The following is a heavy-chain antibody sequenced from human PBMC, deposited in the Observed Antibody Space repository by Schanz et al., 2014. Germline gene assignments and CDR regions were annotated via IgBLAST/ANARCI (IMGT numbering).Heavy chain of an antibody. V-gene: IGHV3-53*01. J-gene: IGHJ3*02. CDR1: GFTVSDNY. Sequence: ESGGGLIQPGGSLSLSCAASGFTVSDNYMTWVRQAPGKGLEWVSVIYSGGSTYYADSVKGRFTISRDNSKNTLYLQMNSLRAEDTALYYCASERGYSYGYGAFDIWGQGTMVTVSS. CDR3: ASERGYSYGYGAFDI. CDR2: IYSGGST. D-gene: IGHD5-18*01.